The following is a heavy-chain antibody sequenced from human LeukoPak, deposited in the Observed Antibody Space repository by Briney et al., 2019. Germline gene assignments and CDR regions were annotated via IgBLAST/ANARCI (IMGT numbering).Heavy chain of an antibody. J-gene: IGHJ4*02. Sequence: GGSLRLSRAASGFTFTNAGIHWVRLAAGKGLEWVSFISHDGTNKYYSDSVDGRFTVSRLNSQNTVFLQMTDLRPDDTATYYCASEDVDTGDFWGQGTLVTVSS. D-gene: IGHD5-18*01. CDR3: ASEDVDTGDF. CDR1: GFTFTNAG. CDR2: ISHDGTNK. V-gene: IGHV3-30*01.